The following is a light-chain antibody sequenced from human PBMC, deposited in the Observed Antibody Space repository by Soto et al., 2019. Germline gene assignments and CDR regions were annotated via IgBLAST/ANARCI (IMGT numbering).Light chain of an antibody. J-gene: IGLJ3*02. V-gene: IGLV4-60*02. CDR1: SGHSSYI. CDR2: IEGSGSY. CDR3: ETWDSNTWV. Sequence: QTVVTQSSSASASLGSSVTLTCTLSSGHSSYIIAWHQQQPGKAPRYLMKIEGSGSYNKGSGVPDRFSGSSSGADRYLTISSIQFEDEADYYCETWDSNTWVVGGGTKVTVL.